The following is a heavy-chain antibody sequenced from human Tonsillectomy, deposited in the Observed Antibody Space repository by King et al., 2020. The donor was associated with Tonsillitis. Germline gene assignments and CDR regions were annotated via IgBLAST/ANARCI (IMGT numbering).Heavy chain of an antibody. CDR2: IFSNDEK. J-gene: IGHJ6*02. V-gene: IGHV2-26*01. CDR1: GFSLTNARMG. D-gene: IGHD2/OR15-2a*01. Sequence: TLKESGPVLVKPTETLTLTCTVSGFSLTNARMGVSWIRQLPGKALEWLAHIFSNDEKSYSTSLKSRLTISRDTSKSQVVLTMTNMDPVDTATYYCARARTTFYYGMDVWGQGTTVTVSS. CDR3: ARARTTFYYGMDV.